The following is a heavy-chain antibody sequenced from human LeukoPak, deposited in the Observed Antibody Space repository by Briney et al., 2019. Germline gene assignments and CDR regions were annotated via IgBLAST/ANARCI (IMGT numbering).Heavy chain of an antibody. CDR2: INHSGST. CDR1: GGSFSGYF. Sequence: SETLSLTCAVYGGSFSGYFRSWIRQPPGKGLEWIGEINHSGSTNYNPSLKSRVTISVDTSKNQFSLKLSSVTAADTAVYYCARHGWHAWYFDLWGRGTLVTVSS. CDR3: ARHGWHAWYFDL. J-gene: IGHJ2*01. D-gene: IGHD6-19*01. V-gene: IGHV4-34*01.